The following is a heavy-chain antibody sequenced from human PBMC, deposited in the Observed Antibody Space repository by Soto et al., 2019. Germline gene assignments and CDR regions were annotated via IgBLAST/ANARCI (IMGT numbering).Heavy chain of an antibody. Sequence: GGSLRLSCAASGFTFSSYGMDWVRQAPGKGLEWVAIIWYDGSNEYYADSVKGRFTISRDNSKNTLFLQMNSLRAEDTAVYYCARGRGNYYDSGSYYTFDFWGQGTLVTVSS. D-gene: IGHD3-10*01. CDR3: ARGRGNYYDSGSYYTFDF. CDR1: GFTFSSYG. V-gene: IGHV3-33*01. CDR2: IWYDGSNE. J-gene: IGHJ4*02.